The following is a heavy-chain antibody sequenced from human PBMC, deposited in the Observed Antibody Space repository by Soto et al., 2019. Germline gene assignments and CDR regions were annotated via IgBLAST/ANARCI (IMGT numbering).Heavy chain of an antibody. CDR1: GVSIGSCA. CDR2: IIPIFGTA. D-gene: IGHD5-12*01. CDR3: ATGRSGYDSVDFYYYYGMDV. Sequence: SVKLSCEESGVSIGSCARSWVRQAPGKRLEWMGEIIPIFGTANYAQKYQGRVTITADESTSTAYMDLSSLRSEDTAVYYCATGRSGYDSVDFYYYYGMDVWGQGTTVTVSS. J-gene: IGHJ6*02. V-gene: IGHV1-69*13.